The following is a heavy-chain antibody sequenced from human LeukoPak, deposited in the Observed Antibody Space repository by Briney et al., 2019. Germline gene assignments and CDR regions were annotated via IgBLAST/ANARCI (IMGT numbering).Heavy chain of an antibody. CDR3: AREAVGAMDV. CDR2: INSDGSTT. Sequence: PGGSLRLSCAASGFTFSSYWMHWVRQAPGKGLVWVSRINSDGSTTNYADSMKGRFTISRGNAKNTLYLQMNSLSAEDTAVYYCAREAVGAMDVWGQGTTVTVSS. CDR1: GFTFSSYW. D-gene: IGHD1-26*01. J-gene: IGHJ6*01. V-gene: IGHV3-74*01.